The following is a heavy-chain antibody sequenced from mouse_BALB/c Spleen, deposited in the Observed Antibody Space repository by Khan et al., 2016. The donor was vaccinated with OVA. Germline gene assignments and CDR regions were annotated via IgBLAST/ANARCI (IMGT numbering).Heavy chain of an antibody. J-gene: IGHJ3*01. Sequence: QVQLKQSGAELARPGASVKMSCKASGYTFTSYTIHWIKKRPGQGLEWIGYINPSNGYTNYNQKFKDKATLTTDKSSTTAYLQLSSLTSDDSAVYNGVRDGAYHRNDGWFAYWGQVTLVTVSA. CDR1: GYTFTSYT. CDR3: VRDGAYHRNDGWFAY. D-gene: IGHD2-14*01. CDR2: INPSNGYT. V-gene: IGHV1-4*01.